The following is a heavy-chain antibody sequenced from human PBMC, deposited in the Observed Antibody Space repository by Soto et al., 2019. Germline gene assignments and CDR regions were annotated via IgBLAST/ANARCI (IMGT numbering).Heavy chain of an antibody. D-gene: IGHD3-16*02. CDR3: ARIGGYHGPLDY. J-gene: IGHJ4*02. CDR2: TYHRGST. Sequence: RSETLSLTCSVSGVSISSYFWSWIRQPPGRGLEWIGYTYHRGSTNYSPSLKSRVAISLDTSENQFSLKVNSVTAADTAVYYCARIGGYHGPLDYWGQGTPFTVSS. V-gene: IGHV4-59*01. CDR1: GVSISSYF.